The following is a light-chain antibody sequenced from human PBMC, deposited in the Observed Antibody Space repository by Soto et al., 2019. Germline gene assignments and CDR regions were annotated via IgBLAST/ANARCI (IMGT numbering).Light chain of an antibody. Sequence: DIVMTQSPDSLAVSLGERATINCKSSQSVLSSSNNKNYLAWYQQKPEQPPKLLIYWASTRESGVPDRFSGSGSGTDFTLTISSLQAADVAVYYCHQYYSTPYTFGQGTKLEIK. CDR1: QSVLSSSNNKNY. CDR2: WAS. CDR3: HQYYSTPYT. J-gene: IGKJ2*01. V-gene: IGKV4-1*01.